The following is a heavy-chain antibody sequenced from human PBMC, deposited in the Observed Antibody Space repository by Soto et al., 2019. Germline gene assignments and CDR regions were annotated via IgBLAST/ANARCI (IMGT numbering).Heavy chain of an antibody. CDR1: GGSISPYY. CDR3: ARGETYYYDSSGQTNWFDP. D-gene: IGHD3-22*01. CDR2: IYYSGST. J-gene: IGHJ5*02. V-gene: IGHV4-59*01. Sequence: SETLSLTCTVSGGSISPYYWSWIRQPPGKGLEWVGYIYYSGSTNYNPSLKSRVTISVDTSKNQFSLKLSSVTAADTAVYYCARGETYYYDSSGQTNWFDPWGQGTLVTVSS.